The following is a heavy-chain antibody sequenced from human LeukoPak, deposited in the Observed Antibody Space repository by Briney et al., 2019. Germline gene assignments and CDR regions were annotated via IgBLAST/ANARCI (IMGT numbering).Heavy chain of an antibody. D-gene: IGHD6-6*01. J-gene: IGHJ4*02. V-gene: IGHV4-39*07. CDR2: IYYSGST. Sequence: SETLSLTCTVSGGSISSSSYYWGWIRQPPGKGLEWIGSIYYSGSTYHNPSLKSRVTISVDTSKNQFSLKLSSVTAADTAVYYCASGHSSSSPGRIDYWGQGTLVTVSS. CDR3: ASGHSSSSPGRIDY. CDR1: GGSISSSSYY.